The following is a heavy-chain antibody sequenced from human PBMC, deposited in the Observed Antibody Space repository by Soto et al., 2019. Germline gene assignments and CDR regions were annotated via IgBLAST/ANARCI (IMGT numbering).Heavy chain of an antibody. J-gene: IGHJ4*02. CDR3: VKDAPGSGWLSDY. V-gene: IGHV3-23*01. D-gene: IGHD3-22*01. Sequence: GGSLRLSCAASVFTFSYYAVIWVRQAPGRGLAWVSTITSSGGTYYADSVKGRFTISRDNSKNTLYLQVTSLRAEDAAVYYCVKDAPGSGWLSDYWGQGTLVTVSS. CDR1: VFTFSYYA. CDR2: ITSSGGT.